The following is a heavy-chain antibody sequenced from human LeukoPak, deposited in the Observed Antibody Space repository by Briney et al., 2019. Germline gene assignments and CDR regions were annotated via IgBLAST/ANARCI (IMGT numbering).Heavy chain of an antibody. CDR2: IRGKPYGGTT. J-gene: IGHJ6*03. Sequence: PGGSLRLSCTASGFTFGDYALSWVRQAPGKGLEWVGFIRGKPYGGTTEYAASVKGRFTISRDDSKSIAYLQMNSLKTEDTAVYYCTRDNYLVEVYYMDVWGRGTTVTVSS. CDR1: GFTFGDYA. D-gene: IGHD2-15*01. CDR3: TRDNYLVEVYYMDV. V-gene: IGHV3-49*04.